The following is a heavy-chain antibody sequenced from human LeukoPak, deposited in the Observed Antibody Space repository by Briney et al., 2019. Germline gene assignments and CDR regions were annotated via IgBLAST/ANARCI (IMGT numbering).Heavy chain of an antibody. J-gene: IGHJ4*02. CDR1: GYTFTGYY. D-gene: IGHD5-18*01. CDR2: LNPNSGGT. Sequence: ASVKVSCKASGYTFTGYYMHWVRQAPGQGFEWMGWLNPNSGGTNYAQKFQGRVTMTRDTSISTAYMELSRLRSDDTAVYYCARGDDGYSYGTFDYWGQGTLVTVSS. V-gene: IGHV1-2*02. CDR3: ARGDDGYSYGTFDY.